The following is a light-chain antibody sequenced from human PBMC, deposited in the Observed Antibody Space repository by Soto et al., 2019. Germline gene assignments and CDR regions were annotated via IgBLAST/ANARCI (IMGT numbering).Light chain of an antibody. CDR3: QQSINAPRT. CDR1: QGISNY. V-gene: IGKV1-27*01. Sequence: DIQMTQSPSSLSASVGGTVTITCRASQGISNYLAWYQQKPGQVPNLLIYAASTLQSGVPSRFSGSGSGTDITLTISSLRHEDVATYYFQQSINAPRTYGQGTKVKI. CDR2: AAS. J-gene: IGKJ1*01.